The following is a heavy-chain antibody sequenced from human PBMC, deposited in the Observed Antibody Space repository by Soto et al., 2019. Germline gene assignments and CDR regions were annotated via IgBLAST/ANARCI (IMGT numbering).Heavy chain of an antibody. V-gene: IGHV4-4*02. Sequence: QVQLQESGPGLVKPSGTLSLTCAVSGGSISSSNCWSWVRQPPGKGLEWIGEIYHSGSTNFNPSLKSRVTISVDKSKNPFSLKLNSVTAADTAVYYCARVSGSYYYGMDVWGQGTTVTVSS. CDR2: IYHSGST. CDR1: GGSISSSNC. J-gene: IGHJ6*02. CDR3: ARVSGSYYYGMDV.